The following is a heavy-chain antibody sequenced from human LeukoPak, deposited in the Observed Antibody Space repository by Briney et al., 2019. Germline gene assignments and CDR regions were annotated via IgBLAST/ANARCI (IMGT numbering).Heavy chain of an antibody. D-gene: IGHD5-18*01. CDR1: GDTVTGFS. J-gene: IGHJ4*02. CDR2: FDPEDGAR. Sequence: ASVKVSCKVSGDTVTGFSILWVRQAPGHGLEWMGGFDPEDGARIFAQKFQGRVTMTEDTSTDTAYMDLSSLRSEDTAVYYCATGYTYDYSLYWGQGTLVTVSS. CDR3: ATGYTYDYSLY. V-gene: IGHV1-24*01.